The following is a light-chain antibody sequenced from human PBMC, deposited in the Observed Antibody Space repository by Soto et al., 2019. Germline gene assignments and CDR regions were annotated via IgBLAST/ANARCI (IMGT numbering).Light chain of an antibody. Sequence: DIQMTQSPSSLSTSIGDRVTITCRASRPISKYLNWYQLKPGKAPQLLIYAASTLQGGVPSRFSGGGSGTDFTLTISSLQREDFATYSCQQSYNMPRTFGHGTKVDIK. CDR2: AAS. CDR3: QQSYNMPRT. J-gene: IGKJ1*01. CDR1: RPISKY. V-gene: IGKV1-39*01.